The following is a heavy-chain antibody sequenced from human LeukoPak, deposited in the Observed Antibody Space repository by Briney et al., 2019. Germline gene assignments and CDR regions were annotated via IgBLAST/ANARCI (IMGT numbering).Heavy chain of an antibody. CDR3: ARDSGRIAVAALYWYFDL. Sequence: ASVKVSCKASGYTFTTYGISWVRQAPGQGLEWMGRISAYNGNANYAQKLQGRVTMTTDTSTSTAYMELRSLRSEDTAVYYCARDSGRIAVAALYWYFDLWGRGTLVTVSS. CDR2: ISAYNGNA. V-gene: IGHV1-18*01. CDR1: GYTFTTYG. D-gene: IGHD6-19*01. J-gene: IGHJ2*01.